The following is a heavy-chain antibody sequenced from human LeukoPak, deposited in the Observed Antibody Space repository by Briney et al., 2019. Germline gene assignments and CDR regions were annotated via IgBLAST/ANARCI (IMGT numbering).Heavy chain of an antibody. D-gene: IGHD6-13*01. J-gene: IGHJ3*02. Sequence: SCKVAGYTLTELSMNWVRQAPGKGLEWVSYISSSGNTIYYADSEKGRFTISRDNSKNSLYLQMNSLKAEDTAVYYCARDRVAAADDAFDIWGQGTMVTVSS. V-gene: IGHV3-11*04. CDR2: ISSSGNTI. CDR3: ARDRVAAADDAFDI. CDR1: GYTLTELS.